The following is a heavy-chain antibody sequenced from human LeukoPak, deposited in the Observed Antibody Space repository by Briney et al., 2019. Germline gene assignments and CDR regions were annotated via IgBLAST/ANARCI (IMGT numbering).Heavy chain of an antibody. J-gene: IGHJ4*02. CDR3: AREDSSSDLDY. Sequence: GGSLRLSCVASGFTFGKYWMSWVRQAPGKGLEWVSSISSSSSYIYYADSVKGRFTISRDNAKNSLYLQMNSLRAEDTAVYYCAREDSSSDLDYWGQGTLVTVSS. CDR2: ISSSSSYI. D-gene: IGHD3-22*01. V-gene: IGHV3-21*01. CDR1: GFTFGKYW.